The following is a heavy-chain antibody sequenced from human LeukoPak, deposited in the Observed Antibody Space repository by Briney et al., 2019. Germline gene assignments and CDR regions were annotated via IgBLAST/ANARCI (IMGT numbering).Heavy chain of an antibody. J-gene: IGHJ4*02. CDR3: ATDTLRYFDWSLDY. CDR2: MNPNSGNT. Sequence: ASVKVSCKASGYTFTSYDINWVRQATGQGLEWMGWMNPNSGNTGYAQKFQGRVTMTEDTSTDTAYMELSSLRSEDTAVYYCATDTLRYFDWSLDYWGQGTLVTVSS. V-gene: IGHV1-8*02. CDR1: GYTFTSYD. D-gene: IGHD3-9*01.